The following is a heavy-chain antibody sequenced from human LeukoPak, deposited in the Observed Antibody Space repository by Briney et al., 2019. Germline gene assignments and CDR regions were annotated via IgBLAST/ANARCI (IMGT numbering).Heavy chain of an antibody. CDR2: IKSKTDGGTT. Sequence: GGSLRLSCAASGFTFSNAWMSWVRQAPGKGLEWVGRIKSKTDGGTTDYAAPVKGRFTISGDDSKNTLYLQMNSLKTEGTAVYYCTTDGAYNWNDVAWFDPWGQGTLVTVSS. J-gene: IGHJ5*02. D-gene: IGHD1-1*01. V-gene: IGHV3-15*01. CDR3: TTDGAYNWNDVAWFDP. CDR1: GFTFSNAW.